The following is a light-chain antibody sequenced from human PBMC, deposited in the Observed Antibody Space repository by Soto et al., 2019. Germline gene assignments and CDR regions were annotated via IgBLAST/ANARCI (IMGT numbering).Light chain of an antibody. CDR2: DAS. J-gene: IGKJ1*01. Sequence: DSQMPQSHSTLSASLGDRVTITCRASQNIRNWLAWYQQKPGKAPNPLIYDASSLKSGVPARFSGSGSGTDFTLTISSLEPEDSAIYYCQQRSSWHTFGQGTKVDIK. CDR1: QNIRNW. CDR3: QQRSSWHT. V-gene: IGKV1-5*01.